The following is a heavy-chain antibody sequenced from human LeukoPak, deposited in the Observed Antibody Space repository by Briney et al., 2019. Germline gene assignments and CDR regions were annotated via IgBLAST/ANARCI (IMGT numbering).Heavy chain of an antibody. CDR2: IIPILGIA. D-gene: IGHD6-6*01. CDR3: ARDKGLAPHHDAFDI. Sequence: SVKVSCKASGGTFSSYTISWVRQAPGQGLEWMGRIIPILGIANYAQKFQGRVTITADKSTSTAYMELSSLRSEDTAVYYCARDKGLAPHHDAFDIWGQGTMVAVSS. J-gene: IGHJ3*02. V-gene: IGHV1-69*04. CDR1: GGTFSSYT.